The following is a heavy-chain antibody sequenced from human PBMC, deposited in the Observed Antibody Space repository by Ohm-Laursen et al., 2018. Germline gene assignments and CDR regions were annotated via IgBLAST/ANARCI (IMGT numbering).Heavy chain of an antibody. D-gene: IGHD2-2*01. V-gene: IGHV3-30*03. CDR3: ARGFPSIVVVPAAFYFDY. J-gene: IGHJ4*02. CDR2: ISYDGSNK. Sequence: SLRLSCSASGFTFSSYGMHWVRQAPGKGLEWVAVISYDGSNKYYADSVKGRFTISRDNSKNTLYLQMNSLRAEDTAVYYCARGFPSIVVVPAAFYFDYWGQGTLVTVSS. CDR1: GFTFSSYG.